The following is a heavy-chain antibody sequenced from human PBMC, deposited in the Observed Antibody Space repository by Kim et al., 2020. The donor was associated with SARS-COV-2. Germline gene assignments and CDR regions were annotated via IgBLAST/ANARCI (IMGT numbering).Heavy chain of an antibody. J-gene: IGHJ4*02. CDR3: ARVVVWGVAYFGY. CDR1: GYTLSTYA. D-gene: IGHD3-10*01. CDR2: INTNTGNP. V-gene: IGHV7-4-1*02. Sequence: ASVKVSCKATGYTLSTYAMHWVRQAPGQGLEWMGWINTNTGNPTYAQGFTGRFVFSLDTSVSTAYLEISSLQPEDTAVYYCARVVVWGVAYFGYWGQGTLVTVSS.